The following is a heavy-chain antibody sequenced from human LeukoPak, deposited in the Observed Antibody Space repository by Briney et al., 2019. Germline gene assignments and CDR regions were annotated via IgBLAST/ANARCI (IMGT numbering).Heavy chain of an antibody. CDR2: ISDDGSKK. J-gene: IGHJ4*02. D-gene: IGHD3-16*01. CDR1: GFTFSSYA. V-gene: IGHV3-30*18. CDR3: AKDGQGLTYYFDY. Sequence: GGSLRLSCAASGFTFSSYAMSWVRQAPGEGLEWVAVISDDGSKKYYVDSVKGRFTISRDNSKNTLDLQMNSLRAEDTAVYYCAKDGQGLTYYFDYWGQGTLVTVSS.